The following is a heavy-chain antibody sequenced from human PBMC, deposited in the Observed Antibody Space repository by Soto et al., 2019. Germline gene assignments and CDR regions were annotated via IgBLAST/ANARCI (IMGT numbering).Heavy chain of an antibody. CDR1: GGAFSSHA. Sequence: QVQLVQSGAEVKKPGSSVKVSCKASGGAFSSHAITWVRQAPGQGLEWMGGIIPIFGSPNFAQKFQGRVTITADKSTNTVYMELSSLRNDDTAVYYCARVRIGSSPIGYYHLGLDVWGQGTTVTVSS. J-gene: IGHJ6*02. CDR2: IIPIFGSP. CDR3: ARVRIGSSPIGYYHLGLDV. D-gene: IGHD1-26*01. V-gene: IGHV1-69*06.